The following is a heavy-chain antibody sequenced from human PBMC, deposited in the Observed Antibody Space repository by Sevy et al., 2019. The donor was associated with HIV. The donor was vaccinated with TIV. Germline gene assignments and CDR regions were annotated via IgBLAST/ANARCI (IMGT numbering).Heavy chain of an antibody. CDR1: GFIFSTVW. D-gene: IGHD4-17*01. V-gene: IGHV3-15*01. J-gene: IGHJ6*02. Sequence: GGSLRLSCGASGFIFSTVWMSWVRQAPGKGLEWVGRIKSKTDGGTTDYAAPVKGRLTNLRDDSKNTRYLQMNSLKTKDTALYYCTTEALDYGDPDYYYYGMDVWGQGTTVTVSS. CDR2: IKSKTDGGTT. CDR3: TTEALDYGDPDYYYYGMDV.